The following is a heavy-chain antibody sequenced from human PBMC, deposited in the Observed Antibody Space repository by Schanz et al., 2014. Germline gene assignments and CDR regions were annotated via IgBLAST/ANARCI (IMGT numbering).Heavy chain of an antibody. CDR1: GLNFDYYG. J-gene: IGHJ6*03. CDR2: IGYDGSEK. D-gene: IGHD2-8*01. CDR3: VRDRGFCANDICWLRYYMDV. Sequence: QVQLVESGGGVVQPGRSLRLSCATSGLNFDYYGMNWVRQAPGKGLEWVANIGYDGSEKYYVDSVKGRFTISRDNAKNSLFLQMNSLRADDTAVYYCVRDRGFCANDICWLRYYMDVWGNGTTVTVSS. V-gene: IGHV3-33*01.